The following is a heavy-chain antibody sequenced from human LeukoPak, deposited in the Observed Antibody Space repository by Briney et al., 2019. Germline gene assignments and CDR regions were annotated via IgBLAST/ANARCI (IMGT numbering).Heavy chain of an antibody. CDR1: GGTFSSYA. J-gene: IGHJ4*02. V-gene: IGHV1-69*04. CDR2: IIPILGIA. D-gene: IGHD3-10*01. Sequence: GASVKVSCKASGGTFSSYAISWVRQAPGQGLEWMGRIIPILGIANYAQKFQGRVTITADKSTSTAYMELSSLRSEDTAVYYCARDRDEFGSLRDYWGQGTLVTVSS. CDR3: ARDRDEFGSLRDY.